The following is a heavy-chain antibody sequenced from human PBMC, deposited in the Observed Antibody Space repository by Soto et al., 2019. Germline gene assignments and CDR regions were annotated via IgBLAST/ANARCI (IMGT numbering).Heavy chain of an antibody. V-gene: IGHV3-11*01. CDR3: ATSSGALAASFHYYLDY. J-gene: IGHJ4*02. CDR2: ISSGSSTI. CDR1: GFRFNDYY. D-gene: IGHD6-25*01. Sequence: GGSLRLSCAAAGFRFNDYYMTWIRQAPGKGLEWVSYISSGSSTIYYARSVKGRFTISRDNAKNSLYLQMNSLRAEDTAVYYCATSSGALAASFHYYLDYWDQRTLVTVS.